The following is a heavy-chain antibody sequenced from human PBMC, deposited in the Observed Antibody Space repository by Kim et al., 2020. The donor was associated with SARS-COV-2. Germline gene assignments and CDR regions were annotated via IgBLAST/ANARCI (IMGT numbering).Heavy chain of an antibody. CDR3: AIGSTGRWLQFWGGPPYYYYGMDV. D-gene: IGHD5-12*01. J-gene: IGHJ6*02. CDR2: ISSSSSYI. V-gene: IGHV3-21*01. CDR1: GFTFSSYS. Sequence: GGSLRLSCAASGFTFSSYSMNWVRQAPGKGLEWVSSISSSSSYIYYADSVKGRFTISRDNAKNSLYLQMNSLRAEDTAVYYCAIGSTGRWLQFWGGPPYYYYGMDVWGQGTTVTVSS.